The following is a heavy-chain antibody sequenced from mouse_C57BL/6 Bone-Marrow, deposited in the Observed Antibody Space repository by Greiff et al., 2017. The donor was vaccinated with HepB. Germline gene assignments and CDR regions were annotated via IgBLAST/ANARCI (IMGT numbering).Heavy chain of an antibody. D-gene: IGHD3-2*02. J-gene: IGHJ2*01. Sequence: VQLQQSGAELVRPGASVKLSCTASGFNFKDDYMHWVKQRPEQGLEWIGWIDPENGDTEYASKFQGKATITADTPSNTAYLQLSSLTSEDSAVYHCTIRDSSVFFFGFWGQGTTLTVSS. CDR2: IDPENGDT. CDR1: GFNFKDDY. CDR3: TIRDSSVFFFGF. V-gene: IGHV14-4*01.